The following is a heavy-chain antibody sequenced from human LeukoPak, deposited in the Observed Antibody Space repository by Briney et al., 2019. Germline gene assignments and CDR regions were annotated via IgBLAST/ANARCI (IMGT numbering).Heavy chain of an antibody. D-gene: IGHD3-3*01. CDR1: GFTFSSYS. CDR2: ISSSSSYI. Sequence: GGSLRLSCAASGFTFSSYSMNWVRQAPGKGLEWVSSISSSSSYIYYADSVKGRFTISRDNAKNSLYLQMNSLRAEDTAVYYCARDPRAHHYDIWSGPGWFDPWGQGTLVTVSS. CDR3: ARDPRAHHYDIWSGPGWFDP. J-gene: IGHJ5*02. V-gene: IGHV3-21*01.